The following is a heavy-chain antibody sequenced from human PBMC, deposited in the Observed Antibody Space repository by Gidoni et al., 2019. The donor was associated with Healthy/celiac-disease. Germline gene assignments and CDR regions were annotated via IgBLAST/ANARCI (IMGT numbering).Heavy chain of an antibody. CDR1: RGTFSSYA. D-gene: IGHD4-17*01. CDR2: IIPIFGTA. CDR3: ARYPGDGDYEGGY. J-gene: IGHJ4*02. V-gene: IGHV1-69*06. Sequence: QVQLVQSGAEVKTPGSSVKVSCKASRGTFSSYAISWVRQAPGQGLEWMGGIIPIFGTANYAQKCQGRVTITADKSTSTAYMELSSLRSEDTAVYYCARYPGDGDYEGGYWGQGTLVTVSS.